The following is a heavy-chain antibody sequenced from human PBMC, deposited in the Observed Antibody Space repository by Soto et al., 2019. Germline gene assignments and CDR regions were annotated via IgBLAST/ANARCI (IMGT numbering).Heavy chain of an antibody. Sequence: EVQLLESGGGLVQPGGSLRLSCVASGFTFSSYAMSWVRQATGQGLEWVSGIIGGGGRTYYADSVKGRFTISRDNSKDTLDLQLNSLRADDTAIYYCAKDGVSKNPFFDYWGQGTLVTVSS. V-gene: IGHV3-23*01. CDR3: AKDGVSKNPFFDY. CDR2: IIGGGGRT. D-gene: IGHD2-15*01. CDR1: GFTFSSYA. J-gene: IGHJ4*02.